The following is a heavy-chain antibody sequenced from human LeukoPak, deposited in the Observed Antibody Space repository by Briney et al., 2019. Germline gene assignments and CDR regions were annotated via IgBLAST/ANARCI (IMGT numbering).Heavy chain of an antibody. CDR2: ISASGGST. CDR3: AKGPNYYDSSTYIDY. J-gene: IGHJ4*02. Sequence: GGSLRLSCVASGFTFTTYALTWVRQAPGKGLEWFSGISASGGSTDYADSVKGRFTYSRDNSRNTLYLQMNSLRAEDTAIYYCAKGPNYYDSSTYIDYWGQGTLVTVSS. V-gene: IGHV3-23*01. D-gene: IGHD3-22*01. CDR1: GFTFTTYA.